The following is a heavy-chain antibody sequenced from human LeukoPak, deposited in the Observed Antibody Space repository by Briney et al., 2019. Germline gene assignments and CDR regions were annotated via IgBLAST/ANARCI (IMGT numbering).Heavy chain of an antibody. CDR2: IIPILGIA. CDR3: ARLVSGWYEEDY. J-gene: IGHJ4*02. Sequence: SVNVSCKASGGTFSSYAISWVRQAPGQGLEWMGRIIPILGIANYAQKFQGRVTITADKSTSTAYMELSSLRSEDTAVYYCARLVSGWYEEDYWGQGTLVTVSS. CDR1: GGTFSSYA. D-gene: IGHD6-19*01. V-gene: IGHV1-69*04.